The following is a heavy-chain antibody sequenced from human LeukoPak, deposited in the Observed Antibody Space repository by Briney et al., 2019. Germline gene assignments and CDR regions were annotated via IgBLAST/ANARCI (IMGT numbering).Heavy chain of an antibody. V-gene: IGHV4-39*01. J-gene: IGHJ4*02. D-gene: IGHD1-26*01. CDR2: IFQSGST. CDR3: ARHSGSYLYYFDF. Sequence: PSETLSLTCSVSGVSISSSSYYWGWIRQPPEKGLEWIGNIFQSGSTYYNPSLKSRVTISVDTSKNQFSLRLSSVTAADTAVFYCARHSGSYLYYFDFWGQGALVTVSS. CDR1: GVSISSSSYY.